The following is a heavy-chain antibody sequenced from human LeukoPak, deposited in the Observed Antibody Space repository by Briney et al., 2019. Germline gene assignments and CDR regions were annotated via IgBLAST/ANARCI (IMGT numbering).Heavy chain of an antibody. Sequence: HAGGSLRLSCAASGFTFSDYSMNWVLQAPGKGLEWVSYISFSVNTKYYGDSVKGRFTISRDNAKNTLYLQMNSLRAEDTAVYYCARDEYDILTDYDYWGQGILVTVSS. D-gene: IGHD3-9*01. J-gene: IGHJ4*02. CDR3: ARDEYDILTDYDY. V-gene: IGHV3-48*04. CDR2: ISFSVNTK. CDR1: GFTFSDYS.